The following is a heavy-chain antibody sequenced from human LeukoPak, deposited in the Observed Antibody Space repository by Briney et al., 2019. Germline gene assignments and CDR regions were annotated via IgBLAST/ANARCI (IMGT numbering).Heavy chain of an antibody. CDR3: ASDVCYVAGPDAFDI. CDR2: ISSSGSTI. CDR1: GFTFSSYE. V-gene: IGHV3-48*03. J-gene: IGHJ3*02. D-gene: IGHD2-8*01. Sequence: PGGSLRLSCAASGFTFSSYEMNWVRQAPGKGLEWGSYISSSGSTIYYADSVKGRFTISRDNAKNSLYLQMNSLRAEDTAVYYCASDVCYVAGPDAFDIWGQGTMVTVSS.